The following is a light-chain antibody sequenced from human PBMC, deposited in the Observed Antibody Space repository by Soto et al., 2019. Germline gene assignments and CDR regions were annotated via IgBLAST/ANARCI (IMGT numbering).Light chain of an antibody. CDR2: GAS. Sequence: VVMTQSPATLSVSPGERATLSCRASQSISSDLAWYQQKPGQAPRLLIYGASTRATDIPARISGSGSGTDFPLTISSLQSEDFAVYYCQQYNKWPPQYTFGQGTKLEIK. CDR1: QSISSD. V-gene: IGKV3-15*01. J-gene: IGKJ2*01. CDR3: QQYNKWPPQYT.